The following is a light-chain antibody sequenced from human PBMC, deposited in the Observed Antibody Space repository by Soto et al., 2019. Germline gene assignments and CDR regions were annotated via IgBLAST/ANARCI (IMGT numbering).Light chain of an antibody. J-gene: IGKJ5*01. Sequence: EIVMPQSPAPLSVSPGETASLSCRASQSAGNFLAWYQQKPGQAPRLLIYDISTMATGIPARFSGSGSGTEFTLTINTLQSEDSAVYYCQQHNRWPITFGQGTRVEIK. CDR3: QQHNRWPIT. V-gene: IGKV3D-15*01. CDR2: DIS. CDR1: QSAGNF.